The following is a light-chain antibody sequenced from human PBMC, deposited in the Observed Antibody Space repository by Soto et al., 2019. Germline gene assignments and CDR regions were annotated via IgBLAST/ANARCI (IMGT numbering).Light chain of an antibody. V-gene: IGKV2-28*01. CDR2: LGS. CDR1: QSLLHSNGYNY. J-gene: IGKJ3*01. Sequence: DIVMTQSPLSLPVTPGEPASISCRSSQSLLHSNGYNYLDWYLQKPGQSPQLLIYLGSNRASGVPDRFSGSGSGTEFTLKISRVEAADVGFYYCMQALPTPPRFTFGPGTKVDIK. CDR3: MQALPTPPRFT.